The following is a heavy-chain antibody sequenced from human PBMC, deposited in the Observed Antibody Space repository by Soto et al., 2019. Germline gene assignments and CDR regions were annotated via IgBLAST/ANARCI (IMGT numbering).Heavy chain of an antibody. J-gene: IGHJ4*02. CDR1: GFTFSSYG. Sequence: GGSLRLSCAASGFTFSSYGMHWVRQAPGKGLEWVAVISYDGSNKYYADSVKGRFTISRDNSKNTLYLQMNSLRAEDTAVYYCAKDSRYYYDYFDYWGQGTLVTVSS. V-gene: IGHV3-30*18. CDR3: AKDSRYYYDYFDY. CDR2: ISYDGSNK. D-gene: IGHD3-22*01.